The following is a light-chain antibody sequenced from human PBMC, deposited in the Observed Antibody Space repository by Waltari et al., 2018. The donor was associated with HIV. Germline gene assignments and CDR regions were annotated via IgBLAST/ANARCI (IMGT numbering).Light chain of an antibody. J-gene: IGLJ2*01. CDR3: QSYDSSLRGIL. V-gene: IGLV1-40*01. CDR1: SSNIGDGCE. CDR2: DNT. Sequence: QSVLTQPPSVSGAPGQRVTISCTGSSSNIGDGCEVHWYQQLPGTAPKLLVYDNTNRPSGVPDRFSGSKSGTSASLGITGLQSEDEADYYCQSYDSSLRGILFGGGTKLTVL.